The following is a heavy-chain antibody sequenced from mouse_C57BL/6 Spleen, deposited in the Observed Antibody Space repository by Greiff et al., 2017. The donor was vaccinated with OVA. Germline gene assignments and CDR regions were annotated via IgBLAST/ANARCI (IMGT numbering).Heavy chain of an antibody. CDR3: ARWGDYGAMDY. J-gene: IGHJ4*01. D-gene: IGHD2-4*01. CDR1: FYSITSDY. CDR2: ISYSGST. V-gene: IGHV3-8*01. Sequence: PFLSKPSHTLSLTFSFTFYSITSDYWNWILKFPGNKLEYMGYISYSGSTYYNPSLKSRISITRDTSKNQYYLQLNSVTTEDTATYYCARWGDYGAMDYWGQGTSVTVSS.